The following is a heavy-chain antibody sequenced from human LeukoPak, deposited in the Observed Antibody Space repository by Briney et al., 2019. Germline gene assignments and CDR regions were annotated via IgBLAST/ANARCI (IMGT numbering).Heavy chain of an antibody. CDR1: GGSISSYY. CDR3: ARVDDSSGYYYDY. D-gene: IGHD3-22*01. Sequence: SETLSLTCTVSGGSISSYYWSWIRQPPGKGLEWIGYIYYSGSTNYNPSLRSRVTISVDTSKNQFSLKLSSVTAADTAVYYCARVDDSSGYYYDYWGQGTLVTVSS. V-gene: IGHV4-59*01. J-gene: IGHJ4*02. CDR2: IYYSGST.